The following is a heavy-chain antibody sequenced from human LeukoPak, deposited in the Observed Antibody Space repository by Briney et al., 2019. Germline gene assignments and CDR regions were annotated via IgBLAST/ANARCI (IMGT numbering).Heavy chain of an antibody. D-gene: IGHD2-15*01. J-gene: IGHJ4*02. Sequence: GGSLTLSCAASGFTFSSYAMGWVRQPPARGREGVSLITGSGGSTFYADSVKGRFTISRDNSKSTLYLQRNSLRAEDTAVFYCARDSRDIAWYFDFWGQGTLVTVSS. CDR1: GFTFSSYA. CDR2: ITGSGGST. CDR3: ARDSRDIAWYFDF. V-gene: IGHV3-23*01.